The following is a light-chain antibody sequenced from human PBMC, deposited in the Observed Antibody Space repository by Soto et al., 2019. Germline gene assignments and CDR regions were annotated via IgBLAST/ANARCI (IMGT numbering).Light chain of an antibody. Sequence: EIVMTQSPATLSVSPGERATLSCRASQSVSSDLAWYHQKPGQAPRLLIYGASTRATGIPARFSGSGSGTEFTLTISSLQSEDSAVYYCQQYKNWLALTFGGGTKVDIK. V-gene: IGKV3-15*01. CDR1: QSVSSD. J-gene: IGKJ4*01. CDR2: GAS. CDR3: QQYKNWLALT.